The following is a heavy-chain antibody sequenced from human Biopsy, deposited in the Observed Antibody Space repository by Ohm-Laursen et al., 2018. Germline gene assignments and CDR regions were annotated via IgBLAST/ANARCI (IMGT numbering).Heavy chain of an antibody. CDR3: ASRPNCGGDCSSGFDY. CDR1: GFTFTRSA. CDR2: IVVGGGNT. Sequence: SVKVSCKASGFTFTRSAMQWVRQARGQSLEWIGWIVVGGGNTNYAQKFQERVTITRDMSTSTAYMELSSLRSEDTAVYYCASRPNCGGDCSSGFDYWGQGTLVTVSS. V-gene: IGHV1-58*02. J-gene: IGHJ4*02. D-gene: IGHD2-21*02.